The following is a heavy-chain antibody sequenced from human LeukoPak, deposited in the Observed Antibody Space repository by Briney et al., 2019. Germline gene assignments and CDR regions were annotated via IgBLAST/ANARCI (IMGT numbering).Heavy chain of an antibody. J-gene: IGHJ4*02. CDR3: ARGASHPSFDY. CDR1: GYTLTELS. CDR2: MNPNSGNT. Sequence: ASVKVSCKVSGYTLTELSMHWVRQAPGKGLEWMGWMNPNSGNTGYAQKFQGRVTMTRNTSISTAYMELSSLRSEDTAVYYCARGASHPSFDYWGQGTLVTVSS. V-gene: IGHV1-8*01.